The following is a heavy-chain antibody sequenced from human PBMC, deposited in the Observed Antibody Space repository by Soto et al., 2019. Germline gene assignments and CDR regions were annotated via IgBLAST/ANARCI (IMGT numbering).Heavy chain of an antibody. D-gene: IGHD6-13*01. Sequence: ASVKVSCKASGYTFTSYGISWVRQAPGQGLEWMGWINAYNGNTNYAQKLQGRVTMTTDTSTSTAYMELRSLRSDDTAVYYCARGSQYSSSWDVVPWGQGTLVTVSS. J-gene: IGHJ5*02. V-gene: IGHV1-18*04. CDR1: GYTFTSYG. CDR2: INAYNGNT. CDR3: ARGSQYSSSWDVVP.